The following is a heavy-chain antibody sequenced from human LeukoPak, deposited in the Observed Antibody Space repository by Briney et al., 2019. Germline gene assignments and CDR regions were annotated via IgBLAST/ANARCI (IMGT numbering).Heavy chain of an antibody. J-gene: IGHJ4*02. CDR1: GYTFTSYY. V-gene: IGHV1-46*01. CDR3: ASVGVGGRYCSGGSCYSFSDYFDY. D-gene: IGHD2-15*01. CDR2: INPSGGST. Sequence: ASVKVSCKASGYTFTSYYMHWVRQAPGQGLEWMGIINPSGGSTSYAQKFQGRVTMTRDTSTSTVYMELSSLRSEDTAVYYCASVGVGGRYCSGGSCYSFSDYFDYWGQGTLVTVSS.